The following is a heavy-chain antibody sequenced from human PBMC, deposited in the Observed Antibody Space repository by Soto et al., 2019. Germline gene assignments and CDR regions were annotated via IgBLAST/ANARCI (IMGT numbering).Heavy chain of an antibody. CDR2: IYYSGST. D-gene: IGHD2-15*01. CDR3: ARGRLPTNWFDP. CDR1: GGSISSGGYY. V-gene: IGHV4-31*03. J-gene: IGHJ5*02. Sequence: QVQLQESGLGLVKPSQTLSLTCTVSGGSISSGGYYWSWIRQHPGKGLEWIGYIYYSGSTYYNPSLKSRVTISVDTSKNQFSLKLSSVTAADTAVYYCARGRLPTNWFDPWGQGTLVTVSS.